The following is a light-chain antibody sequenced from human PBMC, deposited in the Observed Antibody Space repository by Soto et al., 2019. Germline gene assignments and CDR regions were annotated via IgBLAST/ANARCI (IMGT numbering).Light chain of an antibody. CDR3: SSYTTARTYV. CDR1: SSDVGGYDY. V-gene: IGLV2-14*01. J-gene: IGLJ1*01. Sequence: QSVLTQPASVSGSPGQSITISCTGTSSDVGGYDYVSWYQQHPDKAPKFMIYEVTNRPSGVSHRFSGSKSGNTASLTISGLQAEDEADYYCSSYTTARTYVFGPGPKVTV. CDR2: EVT.